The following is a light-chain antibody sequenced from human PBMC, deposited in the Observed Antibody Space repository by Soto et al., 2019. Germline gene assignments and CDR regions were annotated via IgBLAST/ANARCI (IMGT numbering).Light chain of an antibody. V-gene: IGLV2-23*02. CDR1: SSDVGGFNL. CDR2: EVI. CDR3: CSYAGESTHVV. Sequence: QSALTQPASVSGSPGQSITMSCTGTSSDVGGFNLVSWYQHHPGKAPKLIIYEVIKRPSGVSNRLSGSKSGSTATLTISGLQAEDEAVYYCCSYAGESTHVVFGGGTKVTVL. J-gene: IGLJ2*01.